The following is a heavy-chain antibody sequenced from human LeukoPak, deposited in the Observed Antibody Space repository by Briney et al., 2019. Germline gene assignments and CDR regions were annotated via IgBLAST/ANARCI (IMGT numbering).Heavy chain of an antibody. CDR1: GFTFSSYA. Sequence: GGSLRLSCAASGFTFSSYAMHWVRQAPGKGLEWVAVISYDGSNKYYADSVKGRFTISRDNSKNTLYLQMNSLRAEDTAVYYCAYQWLVSYDCWGQGTLVTVSS. V-gene: IGHV3-30-3*01. D-gene: IGHD6-19*01. CDR3: AYQWLVSYDC. CDR2: ISYDGSNK. J-gene: IGHJ4*02.